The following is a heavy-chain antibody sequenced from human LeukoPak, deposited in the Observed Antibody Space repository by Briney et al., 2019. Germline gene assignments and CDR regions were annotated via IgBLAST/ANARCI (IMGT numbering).Heavy chain of an antibody. CDR2: ISGSGGST. CDR1: GFTFSSYA. V-gene: IGHV3-23*01. J-gene: IGHJ4*02. D-gene: IGHD6-13*01. CDR3: AKAPPSMAASGTFDY. Sequence: AGGSLRLSCATSGFTFSSYAMSWVRQAPGKGLEWVSAISGSGGSTYYADSVKGRFTISRDNSKNTLYLQMNSLRAEDTAVYYCAKAPPSMAASGTFDYWGQGTLVTVSS.